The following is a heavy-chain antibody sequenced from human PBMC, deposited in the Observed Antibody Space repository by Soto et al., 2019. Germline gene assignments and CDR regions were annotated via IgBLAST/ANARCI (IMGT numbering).Heavy chain of an antibody. J-gene: IGHJ6*02. CDR3: AREVFCSSSSCQVRYGMDV. CDR2: INSGGST. Sequence: GGSLRLSCAPSGFTVSSHYMSWVRQAPGKGLEWVSVINSGGSTYYADSVKGRFTISRDHFRNTLYLQMNSLRVEDTAVYYCAREVFCSSSSCQVRYGMDVWGQGTTVTVSS. V-gene: IGHV3-53*01. CDR1: GFTVSSHY. D-gene: IGHD2-2*01.